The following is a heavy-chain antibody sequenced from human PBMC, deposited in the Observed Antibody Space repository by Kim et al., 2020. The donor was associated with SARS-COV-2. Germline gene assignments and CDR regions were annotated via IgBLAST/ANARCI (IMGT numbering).Heavy chain of an antibody. Sequence: GGSLRLSCVGSGFTFGDYTMLWVRQAPGKGLEWVSGITKDNGTIGYVDSVRGRFTISRDNGANSLYLQMDSLRPEDTALYYCAKGGGSGTYSGDYWGQGTLVTVSS. CDR3: AKGGGSGTYSGDY. V-gene: IGHV3-9*01. CDR2: ITKDNGTI. CDR1: GFTFGDYT. D-gene: IGHD3-10*01. J-gene: IGHJ4*02.